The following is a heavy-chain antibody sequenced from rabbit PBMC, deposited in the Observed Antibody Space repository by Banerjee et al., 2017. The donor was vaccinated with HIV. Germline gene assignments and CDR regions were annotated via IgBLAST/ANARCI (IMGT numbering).Heavy chain of an antibody. V-gene: IGHV1S45*01. D-gene: IGHD4-2*01. CDR1: GFSFSSGYD. Sequence: QEQLVESGGGLVKPEASLTLTCTASGFSFSSGYDMCWVRQAPGKGLEWIACIYAGSSGSAYYASWAKGRFTISKTSSTTVTLQMTSLTAADTATYFCAREYVGSAGDLNLWGQGTLVTVS. CDR3: AREYVGSAGDLNL. J-gene: IGHJ4*01. CDR2: IYAGSSGSA.